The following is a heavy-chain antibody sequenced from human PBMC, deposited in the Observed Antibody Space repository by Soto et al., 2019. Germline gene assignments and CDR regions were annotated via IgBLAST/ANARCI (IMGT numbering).Heavy chain of an antibody. J-gene: IGHJ3*02. Sequence: GGSLRLSCAASGFTFSSYSMNWVRQAPGKGLEWVSSISSSSSYIYYADSAKGRFTISRDNAKNSLYLQMNSLRAEDTAVYYCARDLYRNSGYAFDIWGQGTMVTVSS. V-gene: IGHV3-21*01. D-gene: IGHD6-6*01. CDR2: ISSSSSYI. CDR3: ARDLYRNSGYAFDI. CDR1: GFTFSSYS.